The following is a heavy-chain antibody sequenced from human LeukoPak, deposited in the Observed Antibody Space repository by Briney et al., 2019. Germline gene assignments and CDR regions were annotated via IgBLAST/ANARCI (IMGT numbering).Heavy chain of an antibody. CDR3: AKAPTVVVPAAKPGPSDY. CDR2: IRYDGSNK. Sequence: PGGSLRLSCAASGFTFSSYGMHWVRQAPGKGLEWVAFIRYDGSNKYYADSVKGRFTISRDNSKNTLYLQMNSLRAEDTAAYYCAKAPTVVVPAAKPGPSDYWGQGTLVTVSS. D-gene: IGHD2-2*01. CDR1: GFTFSSYG. V-gene: IGHV3-30*02. J-gene: IGHJ4*02.